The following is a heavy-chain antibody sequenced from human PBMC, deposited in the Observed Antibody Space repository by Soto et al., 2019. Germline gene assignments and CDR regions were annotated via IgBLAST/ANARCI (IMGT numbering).Heavy chain of an antibody. V-gene: IGHV5-51*01. CDR3: ARRQFWSAYYPFDY. J-gene: IGHJ4*02. CDR1: GYXFTTYL. Sequence: EXLKISFKCSGYXFTTYLIVWVRHMPGKGLEWMGIINPGYSDTRYSPSFQGQVTISADKSISTAYLQWRSMKASDTAMYYCARRQFWSAYYPFDYWGQGTLVTVSS. CDR2: INPGYSDT. D-gene: IGHD3-3*01.